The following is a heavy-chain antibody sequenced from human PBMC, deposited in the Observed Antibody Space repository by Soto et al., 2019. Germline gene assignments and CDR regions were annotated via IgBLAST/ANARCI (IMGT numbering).Heavy chain of an antibody. CDR3: ARRYAPRYSSGNNHFDL. CDR1: GVSIFSHSYY. D-gene: IGHD2-15*01. CDR2: INHSGST. Sequence: QLQLQESGPGLVRPSETLSLTCTVSGVSIFSHSYYWGWIRQAPGKGLEWIATINHSGSTYHNPSLTSRVTMSVDTSKNQFSLNLSSVTAADTAVYYCARRYAPRYSSGNNHFDLWGQGTLVTVSS. V-gene: IGHV4-39*01. J-gene: IGHJ4*02.